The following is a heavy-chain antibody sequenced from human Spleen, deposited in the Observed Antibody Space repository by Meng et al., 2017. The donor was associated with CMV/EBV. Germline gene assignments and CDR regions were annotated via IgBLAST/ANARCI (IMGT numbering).Heavy chain of an antibody. CDR2: INPSGGGT. CDR1: GYTFINYY. D-gene: IGHD6-19*01. CDR3: ARVPYSSGWYDYYYYGMDV. Sequence: ASVKVSCKASGYTFINYYIHWVRQAPGQGLEWVGIINPSGGGTSYAQKFQGRVAMTTDTSTRTIYMELSSLRSEDTAVYYCARVPYSSGWYDYYYYGMDVWGQGTTVTVSS. V-gene: IGHV1-46*01. J-gene: IGHJ6*02.